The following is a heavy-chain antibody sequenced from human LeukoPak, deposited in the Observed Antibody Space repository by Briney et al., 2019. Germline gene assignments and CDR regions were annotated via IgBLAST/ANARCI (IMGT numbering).Heavy chain of an antibody. CDR1: GFTFSSYA. V-gene: IGHV3-23*01. CDR3: AAYYGGNPMVDY. D-gene: IGHD4-23*01. J-gene: IGHJ4*02. Sequence: GGSLRLSCAASGFTFSSYAMSWVRQAPGKGLEWVSAISGSGGSTYYADSVKGRFTISRDNSKNTLYLQMNSLRAEDTAVYYCAAYYGGNPMVDYWGQGTLVTVSS. CDR2: ISGSGGST.